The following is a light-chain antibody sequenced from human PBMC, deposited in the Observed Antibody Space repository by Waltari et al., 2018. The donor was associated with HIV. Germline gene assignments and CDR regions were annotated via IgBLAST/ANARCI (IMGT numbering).Light chain of an antibody. CDR1: QSISSY. J-gene: IGKJ4*01. Sequence: DIQMTQSPPSLSASVGDRVTITCRASQSISSYLNWYQQTAGKAPKLLIYAASTLQSGVPSRFSGSGSGTDFTLTITSLQPEDSATYYCQQTYISITFGGGTKMEIK. CDR2: AAS. CDR3: QQTYISIT. V-gene: IGKV1-39*01.